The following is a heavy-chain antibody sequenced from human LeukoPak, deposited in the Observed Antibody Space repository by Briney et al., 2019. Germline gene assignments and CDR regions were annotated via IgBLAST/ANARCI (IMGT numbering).Heavy chain of an antibody. J-gene: IGHJ4*02. CDR3: ARMGVGASTEGDY. D-gene: IGHD1-26*01. V-gene: IGHV4-39*01. Sequence: SETLSLTCTVSGGSMAYGSFYWGWIRQPPGKGLEWFASIYYSGSTYYNPSLKSRVTISVDTSRNQFSLRLSSVTAADTAVYYCARMGVGASTEGDYWGLGTLVTVSS. CDR2: IYYSGST. CDR1: GGSMAYGSFY.